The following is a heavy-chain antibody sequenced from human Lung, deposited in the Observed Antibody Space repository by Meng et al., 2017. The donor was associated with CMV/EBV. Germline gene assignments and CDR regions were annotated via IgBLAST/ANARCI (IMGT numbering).Heavy chain of an antibody. V-gene: IGHV1-2*02. CDR3: ARDRSLSRLGRSDAFDV. Sequence: SVXVSCXXSGYTFTLFDIHWVRQAPGQGLEWLGWINPNTDGTNYAQRFQGRVAMTCDTSITTAYMELSSLTSDDTAIYYCARDRSLSRLGRSDAFDVWGQG. J-gene: IGHJ3*01. CDR1: GYTFTLFD. CDR2: INPNTDGT. D-gene: IGHD7-27*01.